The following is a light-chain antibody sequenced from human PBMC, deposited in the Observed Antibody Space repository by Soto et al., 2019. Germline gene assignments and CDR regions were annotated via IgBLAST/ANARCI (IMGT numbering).Light chain of an antibody. J-gene: IGKJ1*01. CDR2: VAS. Sequence: QMSQSASSLSAYVGDSLTIICRASQYISTYLNCYQQKAGKAPKLLIYVASNLQSGVPSRFSGSGSGTDFTLTISSLQPEDIATYYCQESYSTSFGQGTKVDIK. CDR1: QYISTY. V-gene: IGKV1-39*01. CDR3: QESYSTS.